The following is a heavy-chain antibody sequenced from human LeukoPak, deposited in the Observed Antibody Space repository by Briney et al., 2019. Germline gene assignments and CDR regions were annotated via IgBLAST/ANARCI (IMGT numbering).Heavy chain of an antibody. CDR2: ISNSGSYI. Sequence: GGSLRPSCAASGFTFSSYSMNWVRQAPGKGLEWVSSISNSGSYIYYADSVKGRFTISRDNAKNSLYLQMNSLRAEDTAVYYCANHLACGSTSCPPFDYWGQGTLVTVSS. J-gene: IGHJ4*02. CDR3: ANHLACGSTSCPPFDY. D-gene: IGHD2-2*01. V-gene: IGHV3-21*01. CDR1: GFTFSSYS.